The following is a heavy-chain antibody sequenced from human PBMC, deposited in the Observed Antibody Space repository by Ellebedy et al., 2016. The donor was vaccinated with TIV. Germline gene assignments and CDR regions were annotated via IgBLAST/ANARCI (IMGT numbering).Heavy chain of an antibody. Sequence: PGRSLRLSCAASGSTFSDYYMNWIRQAPGKGLEWVSYIGSSSTHTNYADSVKGRFTIPGDNAKNSLYLEMNSLRGDDTAGYYCARNPYTGYSDLGFDYWGQGSLVTVSS. D-gene: IGHD2-2*02. CDR3: ARNPYTGYSDLGFDY. CDR2: IGSSSTHT. CDR1: GSTFSDYY. J-gene: IGHJ4*02. V-gene: IGHV3-11*06.